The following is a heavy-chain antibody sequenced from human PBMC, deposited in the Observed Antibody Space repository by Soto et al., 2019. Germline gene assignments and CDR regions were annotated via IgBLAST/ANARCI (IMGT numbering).Heavy chain of an antibody. Sequence: EVQLVESGGGLVQPGGSLRLSCAASGFTFSSYSMNWVRQAPGKGLEWVSYISSSSSTIYYADSVKGRFTISRDNAKNSLYMQMNSLRDEDTAVYYCARGLLMVYAFVPNCFDPWGQGTLVTVSS. CDR2: ISSSSSTI. CDR3: ARGLLMVYAFVPNCFDP. J-gene: IGHJ5*02. CDR1: GFTFSSYS. D-gene: IGHD2-8*01. V-gene: IGHV3-48*02.